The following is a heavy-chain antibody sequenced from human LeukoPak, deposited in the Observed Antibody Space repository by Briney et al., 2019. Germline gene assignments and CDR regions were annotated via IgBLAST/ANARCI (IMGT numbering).Heavy chain of an antibody. Sequence: GGSLRLSCAASGFTFSNAWMSWVRQAPGKGLEWVGRIKSKTDGGTTDYAAPVKGRFTISRDDSKNTLYLQMNSLRAEDTAVYYCAKDQLTSHHYYDSSGYATVDYWGQGTLVTVSS. CDR2: IKSKTDGGTT. CDR1: GFTFSNAW. CDR3: AKDQLTSHHYYDSSGYATVDY. J-gene: IGHJ4*02. V-gene: IGHV3-15*01. D-gene: IGHD3-22*01.